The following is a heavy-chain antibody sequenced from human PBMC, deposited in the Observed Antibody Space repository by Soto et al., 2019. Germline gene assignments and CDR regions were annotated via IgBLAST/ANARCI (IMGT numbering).Heavy chain of an antibody. J-gene: IGHJ4*02. CDR1: GFTLSDYS. CDR2: ISSRSSTI. V-gene: IGHV3-48*01. Sequence: EVQLVESGGGLVQPGGSLRLSCAGSGFTLSDYSINWVRQAPGKGLEWVSYISSRSSTIYYADSVKGRFTISRDNAKNSLSLQMNSLRAEDTAVYYCARDFSLAYWGQGTLVTVST. CDR3: ARDFSLAY.